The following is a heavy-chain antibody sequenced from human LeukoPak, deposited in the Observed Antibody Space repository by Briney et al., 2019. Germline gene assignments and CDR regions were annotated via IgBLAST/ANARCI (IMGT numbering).Heavy chain of an antibody. CDR2: ISWNTGTI. J-gene: IGHJ4*02. CDR1: GFTFDDYA. D-gene: IGHD6-19*01. CDR3: AKDNVAVAGADTYFDY. V-gene: IGHV3-9*01. Sequence: GGSLRLSCAASGFTFDDYAMHWVRQAPGKGLEWVSGISWNTGTIGYADSVKGRFTISRDNAKNSLSLQMNSLRAEDTALYYCAKDNVAVAGADTYFDYWGQGTLVTVSS.